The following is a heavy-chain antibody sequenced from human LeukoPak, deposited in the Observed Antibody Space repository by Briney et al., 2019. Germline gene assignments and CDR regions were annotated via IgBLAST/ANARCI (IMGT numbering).Heavy chain of an antibody. CDR1: GGSISSSNW. D-gene: IGHD6-19*01. J-gene: IGHJ4*02. CDR2: IYHSENT. V-gene: IGHV4-4*02. CDR3: ARHGSGWFFDY. Sequence: TSGTLSLTCAVSGGSISSSNWWSWVRQPPGKGLEWIGEIYHSENTNYNPSLRGRVTISVDKSKNQLSLKMSSVTAADTAVYYCARHGSGWFFDYWGQGTLVTVSS.